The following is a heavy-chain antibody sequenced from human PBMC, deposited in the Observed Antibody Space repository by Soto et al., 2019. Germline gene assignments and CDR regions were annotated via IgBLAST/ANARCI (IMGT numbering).Heavy chain of an antibody. CDR3: ARRGDWGSDEFDY. Sequence: PSETLSLTCAVYGGSFSGYYWSWIRQPPGKGLEWIGEINHSGSTNYNPSLKSRVTISVDTSKNQFSLKLSSVTAADTAVYYCARRGDWGSDEFDYWGQGILVTVSS. CDR1: GGSFSGYY. J-gene: IGHJ4*02. D-gene: IGHD7-27*01. V-gene: IGHV4-34*01. CDR2: INHSGST.